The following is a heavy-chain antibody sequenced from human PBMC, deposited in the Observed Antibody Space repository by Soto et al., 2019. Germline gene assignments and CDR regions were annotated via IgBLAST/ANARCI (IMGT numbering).Heavy chain of an antibody. V-gene: IGHV4-34*01. CDR2: INQSGNT. CDR3: GSPGPVDY. Sequence: QVQLQQWGAGLLKTSETLSLTCAVYGGSFSGYYWSWIRQPPGKGLEWIGEINQSGNTKYNPSLKSRVTISVDTSKKQFSLKLNSVTAADTAVYYCGSPGPVDYWGQGTLVTVSS. J-gene: IGHJ4*02. CDR1: GGSFSGYY.